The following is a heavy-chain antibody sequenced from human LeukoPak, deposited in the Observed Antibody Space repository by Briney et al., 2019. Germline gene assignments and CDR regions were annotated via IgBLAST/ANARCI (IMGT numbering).Heavy chain of an antibody. V-gene: IGHV4-59*01. CDR1: GGSISDYY. J-gene: IGHJ5*02. CDR2: IYYTGST. CDR3: ARGPARLDP. Sequence: SETLSLTCTVSGGSISDYYWSWIRQAPGKGPEWIAYIYYTGSTNYNPSLKSRVTISVDTSKNQFSLKLTSVTAADTAVYYCARGPARLDPWGQGTLVTVSS.